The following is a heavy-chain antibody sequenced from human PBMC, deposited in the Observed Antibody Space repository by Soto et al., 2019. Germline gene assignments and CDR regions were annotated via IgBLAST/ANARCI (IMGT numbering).Heavy chain of an antibody. J-gene: IGHJ6*02. V-gene: IGHV1-69*13. Sequence: SVKVSCKASGGTFSSYAISWVRQAPGQGLEWMGGIIPIFGTANYAQKFQGRVTITADESTSTAYMELSSLRSEDTAVYYCARVPGYCSSTSCYYCYGMDVWGQGTTVTVSS. CDR2: IIPIFGTA. CDR1: GGTFSSYA. D-gene: IGHD2-2*01. CDR3: ARVPGYCSSTSCYYCYGMDV.